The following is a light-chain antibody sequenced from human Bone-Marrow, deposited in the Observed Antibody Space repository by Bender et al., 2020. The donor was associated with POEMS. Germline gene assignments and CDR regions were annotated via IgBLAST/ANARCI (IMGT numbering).Light chain of an antibody. CDR2: SSH. J-gene: IGLJ3*02. V-gene: IGLV1-44*01. CDR1: SSNIGAHA. Sequence: QSVLTQPPSASGTPGQRVTISCSGGSSNIGAHAVIWYQHLPGTAPKLLIYSSHRRPSEVPDRFSGSRSGTSASLAISGLQSEDEADYYCAVWDDSLNGWVFGGGTKLTVL. CDR3: AVWDDSLNGWV.